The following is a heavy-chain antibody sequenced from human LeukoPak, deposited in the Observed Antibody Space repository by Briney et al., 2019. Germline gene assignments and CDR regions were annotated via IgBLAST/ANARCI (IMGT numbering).Heavy chain of an antibody. V-gene: IGHV1-18*04. Sequence: ASVEVSCKASGYTFTSYGISWVRQAPGQGLEWMGWISAYNGNTNYAQKLQGRVTMTTDTSTSTAYMELRSLRSDDTAVYYCARVMMGYSGYETYDWFDPWGQGTLVTGSS. CDR2: ISAYNGNT. D-gene: IGHD5-12*01. CDR1: GYTFTSYG. J-gene: IGHJ5*02. CDR3: ARVMMGYSGYETYDWFDP.